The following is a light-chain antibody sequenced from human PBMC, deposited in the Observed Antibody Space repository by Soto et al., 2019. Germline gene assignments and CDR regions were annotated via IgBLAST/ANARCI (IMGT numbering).Light chain of an antibody. CDR2: DAS. V-gene: IGKV1-5*01. Sequence: DIQMTQSPSTLSGSVGDRVTITCRASQTISSWLAWYQQKPGKAPKLLIYDASSLESGVPSRFSGSGSGTEFTLTISSLQSEDFAVYYCQQYSNWPPITFGQGTRLEIK. CDR1: QTISSW. CDR3: QQYSNWPPIT. J-gene: IGKJ5*01.